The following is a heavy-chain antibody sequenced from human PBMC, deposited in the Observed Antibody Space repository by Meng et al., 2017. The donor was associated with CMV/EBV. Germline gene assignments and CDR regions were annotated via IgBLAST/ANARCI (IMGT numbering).Heavy chain of an antibody. D-gene: IGHD5-18*01. CDR2: ISSSSSYI. Sequence: GGSLRLSCAASGFTFSSYSMNWVRQAPGKGLEWVSSISSSSSYIYYADSVKGRFTISRDNAKNSLYLQMNSLRAEDTAVYYCARALADTAMVTPTYYYYGMDVWGQGTTVTVSS. J-gene: IGHJ6*02. CDR3: ARALADTAMVTPTYYYYGMDV. CDR1: GFTFSSYS. V-gene: IGHV3-21*01.